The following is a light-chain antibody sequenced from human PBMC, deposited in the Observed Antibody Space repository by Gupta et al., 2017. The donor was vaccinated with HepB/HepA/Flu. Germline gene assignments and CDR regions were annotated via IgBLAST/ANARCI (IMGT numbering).Light chain of an antibody. CDR3: QHRINLRT. CDR1: QSVSNY. Sequence: EIVLTQSPSTLSLSLGERATLSCRDSQSVSNYLDWYQQKPGQAPRLIIYDATNIATGSPARFSGRGSVRNFTLTSIRPENEDFAGYCGQHRINLRTFGQGTKVEIK. V-gene: IGKV3-11*02. CDR2: DAT. J-gene: IGKJ1*01.